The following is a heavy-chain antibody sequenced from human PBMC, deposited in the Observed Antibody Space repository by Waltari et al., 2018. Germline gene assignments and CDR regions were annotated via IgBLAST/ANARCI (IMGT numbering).Heavy chain of an antibody. CDR3: AKVLYALVPKVYWFDY. D-gene: IGHD5-12*01. CDR1: GFILSNYG. Sequence: QVQLVESGGGVGQPGGSLRLSCATSGFILSNYGMHWVRQAPGKGLEWVAFIRYDGSDTDYADSVKGRFTLSRDNSKNTLYLRMNSLRVEDTAIYYCAKVLYALVPKVYWFDYWGQGTLVTVSS. CDR2: IRYDGSDT. J-gene: IGHJ4*02. V-gene: IGHV3-30*02.